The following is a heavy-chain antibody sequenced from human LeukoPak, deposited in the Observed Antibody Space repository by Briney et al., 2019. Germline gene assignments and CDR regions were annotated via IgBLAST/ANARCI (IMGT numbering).Heavy chain of an antibody. CDR3: ARDANAPARRYYYDSSGPPDY. Sequence: ASVKVSCKASGYTFTGYYMHWVRQAPGQGLEWTGIINPSGGSTSYAQKFQGRVTMTRDTSTSTVYMELSSLRSEDTAVYYCARDANAPARRYYYDSSGPPDYWGQGTLVTVSS. V-gene: IGHV1-46*01. J-gene: IGHJ4*02. CDR1: GYTFTGYY. D-gene: IGHD3-22*01. CDR2: INPSGGST.